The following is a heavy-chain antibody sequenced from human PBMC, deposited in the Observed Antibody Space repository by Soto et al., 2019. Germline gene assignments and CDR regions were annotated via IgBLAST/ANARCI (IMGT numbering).Heavy chain of an antibody. J-gene: IGHJ5*02. CDR1: GDSVSSNSAA. CDR2: TYYRSKWYN. Sequence: PSQTRSLTCAISGDSVSSNSAAWNWIRQSPSIGLEWLGRTYYRSKWYNDYAVSVKSRVTITPDTSKNQFSLQLNSVTPEDTAVSYCAIEALPTYGWVPPASWGQGTLVTASS. D-gene: IGHD3-10*01. V-gene: IGHV6-1*01. CDR3: AIEALPTYGWVPPAS.